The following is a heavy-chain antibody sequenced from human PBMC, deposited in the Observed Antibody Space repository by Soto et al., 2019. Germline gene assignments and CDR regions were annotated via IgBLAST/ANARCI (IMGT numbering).Heavy chain of an antibody. D-gene: IGHD3-22*01. Sequence: EVQLVEAGGGLVQPGGPLRLSFTASGFTFSYYSLNWVRQGPGKGLEWVAHISSGSFTIHYVDSVRSRVTISRDHAKDSLYLQMNSLRAEATAIYYCATGLSVGVINKPFGYWGQGTRVTVSS. V-gene: IGHV3-48*01. CDR3: ATGLSVGVINKPFGY. J-gene: IGHJ4*02. CDR1: GFTFSYYS. CDR2: ISSGSFTI.